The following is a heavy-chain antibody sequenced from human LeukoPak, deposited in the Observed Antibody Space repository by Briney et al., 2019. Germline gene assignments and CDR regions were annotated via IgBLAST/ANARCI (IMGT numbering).Heavy chain of an antibody. CDR1: GGSISSYY. D-gene: IGHD5-12*01. CDR3: ARGDIVAPGDY. CDR2: INHSGST. Sequence: PSETLSLTCTVSGGSISSYYWSWIRQPPGKGLEWIGEINHSGSTNYNPSLKSRVTISVDTSKNQFSLKLSSVTAADTAVYYCARGDIVAPGDYWGQGTLVTVSS. V-gene: IGHV4-34*01. J-gene: IGHJ4*02.